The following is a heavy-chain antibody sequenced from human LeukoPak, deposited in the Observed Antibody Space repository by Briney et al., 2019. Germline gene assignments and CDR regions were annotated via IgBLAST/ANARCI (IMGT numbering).Heavy chain of an antibody. Sequence: PGGSLRLSCAASGFTFNNYWMHWIRQAPGKGLVWVSRINKDGSSTDYADSVKGRVTISRDNAKNTLYLQMNSLRAEDTAVYYCAKDGYDYIDYWGQGTLVTVSS. V-gene: IGHV3-74*01. J-gene: IGHJ4*02. CDR2: INKDGSST. D-gene: IGHD5-12*01. CDR1: GFTFNNYW. CDR3: AKDGYDYIDY.